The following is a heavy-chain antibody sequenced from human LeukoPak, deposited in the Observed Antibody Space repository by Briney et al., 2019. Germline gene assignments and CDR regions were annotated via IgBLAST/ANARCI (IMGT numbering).Heavy chain of an antibody. D-gene: IGHD5-24*01. V-gene: IGHV4-39*01. CDR1: GGSIGSSSYY. Sequence: SETLSLTCTASGGSIGSSSYYWGWIRQPPGKGLEWIGSIFYSGSTYYNPSLKSRVTISVDTSKNQFSLKLSSVTAADTAVYYCVRKGDGYNSGYFDLWGRGTLVTVSS. CDR2: IFYSGST. J-gene: IGHJ2*01. CDR3: VRKGDGYNSGYFDL.